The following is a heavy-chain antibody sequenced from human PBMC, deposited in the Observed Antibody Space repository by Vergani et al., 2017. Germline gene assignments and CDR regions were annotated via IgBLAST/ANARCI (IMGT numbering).Heavy chain of an antibody. CDR1: GLTFTSYS. Sequence: EVQLVESGGGLVKPGGFLRLSCAASGLTFTSYSINWVRQAPGKGLEWVSSISSRSSFIYYADSVKGRFTISRDNAKNSLYLQRNSLRAEDTAVYYGARSREGSGWYYFDYWGQGILVTVSA. CDR2: ISSRSSFI. J-gene: IGHJ4*02. CDR3: ARSREGSGWYYFDY. D-gene: IGHD6-19*01. V-gene: IGHV3-21*01.